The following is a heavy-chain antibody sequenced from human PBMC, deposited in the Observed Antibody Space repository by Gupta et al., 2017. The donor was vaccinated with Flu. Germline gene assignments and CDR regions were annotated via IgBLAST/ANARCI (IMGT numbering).Heavy chain of an antibody. CDR3: AKEGLYYGSGSYSNYVDY. D-gene: IGHD3-10*01. V-gene: IGHV3-30*18. J-gene: IGHJ4*02. CDR2: ISYDGSNK. Sequence: SYGMHWVRQAPGKGLEWVAVISYDGSNKYYADSVKGRFTISRDNSKNTLYLQMNSLRAEDTAVYYCAKEGLYYGSGSYSNYVDYWGQGTLVTVSS. CDR1: SYG.